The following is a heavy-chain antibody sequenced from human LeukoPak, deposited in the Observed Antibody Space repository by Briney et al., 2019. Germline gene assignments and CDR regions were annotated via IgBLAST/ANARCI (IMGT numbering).Heavy chain of an antibody. V-gene: IGHV4-59*12. J-gene: IGHJ4*02. CDR3: ATDFSGSPQIDY. CDR1: GGSISSYY. CDR2: IYYSGST. D-gene: IGHD1-26*01. Sequence: SETLSLTCTVSGGSISSYYWSWIRQPPGKGLEWIGYIYYSGSTNYNPSLKSRVTISVDTSKNQFSLKLSSVTAADTAVYYCATDFSGSPQIDYWGQGTLVTVSS.